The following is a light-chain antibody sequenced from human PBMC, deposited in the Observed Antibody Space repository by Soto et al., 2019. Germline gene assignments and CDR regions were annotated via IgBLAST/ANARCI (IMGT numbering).Light chain of an antibody. Sequence: EIVLTQSPGTLSLSPGDRATLXXRASQSVSSSYLAWYQQKPGQAPRLXXYDASNRATGIPARFSGSGSGTDFTLTISSLEPEDFAVYYCQQRSNWPAITFGQGTRLEIK. J-gene: IGKJ5*01. CDR3: QQRSNWPAIT. V-gene: IGKV3-11*01. CDR2: DAS. CDR1: QSVSSSY.